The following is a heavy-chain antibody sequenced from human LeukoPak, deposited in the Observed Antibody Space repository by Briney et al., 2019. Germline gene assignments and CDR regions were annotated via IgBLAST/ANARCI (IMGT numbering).Heavy chain of an antibody. D-gene: IGHD3-22*01. CDR1: GGSISRSSYY. J-gene: IGHJ4*02. CDR3: ASISYDISGYYDY. CDR2: IYYSGST. V-gene: IGHV4-39*01. Sequence: PSETLSLTCTVSGGSISRSSYYWGWIRQPPGKGLEWIATIYYSGSTYYNPSLKSRVTISADTSKNQFSLKLSSVTAADTAVYFCASISYDISGYYDYWGQGTLVTVSS.